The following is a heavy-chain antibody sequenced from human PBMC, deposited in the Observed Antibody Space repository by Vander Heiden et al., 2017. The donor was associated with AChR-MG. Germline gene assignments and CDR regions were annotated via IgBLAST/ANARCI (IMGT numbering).Heavy chain of an antibody. Sequence: EVQLVESGGGLVKPGGSLRLSCAASGFTFSSYSMNWVRQAPGKGLEWVSSISSSSSYIYYADSVKGRFTISRDNAKNSLYLQMNRMRAEDTAVYYCARGGGCLEWFPFDPWGQGTLVTVSS. CDR3: ARGGGCLEWFPFDP. CDR1: GFTFSSYS. V-gene: IGHV3-21*01. J-gene: IGHJ5*02. CDR2: ISSSSSYI. D-gene: IGHD3-3*01.